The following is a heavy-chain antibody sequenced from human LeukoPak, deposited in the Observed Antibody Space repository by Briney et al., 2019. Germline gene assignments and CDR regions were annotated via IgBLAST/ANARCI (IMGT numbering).Heavy chain of an antibody. D-gene: IGHD3-3*01. CDR3: ARGEITIFGVVITVFDY. J-gene: IGHJ4*02. Sequence: RGSLRLSCAPSRYTPRSSITNSVPATPGERGGRVSHISSSSSDIYYADSVKGRFTISRDNAKNSLYLQMNSLRAEDTAVYYCARGEITIFGVVITVFDYWGQGTLVTVSS. CDR2: ISSSSSDI. V-gene: IGHV3-21*01. CDR1: RYTPRSSI.